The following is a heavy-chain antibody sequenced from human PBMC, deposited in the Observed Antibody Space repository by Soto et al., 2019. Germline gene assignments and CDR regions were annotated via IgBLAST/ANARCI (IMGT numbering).Heavy chain of an antibody. CDR1: GFTFSSYA. V-gene: IGHV3-23*01. Sequence: GGSLRLSCAASGFTFSSYAMIWVRQAPGKGLEWVSAISGSGGSTYYADSVKGRFTISRDNSKNTLYLQMNSLRAEDTAVYYCAKDPVVGQYYYDSSGYYHDYWGQGTLVTVSS. D-gene: IGHD3-22*01. CDR2: ISGSGGST. J-gene: IGHJ4*02. CDR3: AKDPVVGQYYYDSSGYYHDY.